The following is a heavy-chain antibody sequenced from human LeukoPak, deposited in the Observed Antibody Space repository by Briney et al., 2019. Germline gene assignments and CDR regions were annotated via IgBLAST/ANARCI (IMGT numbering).Heavy chain of an antibody. CDR3: ARGRGIAAAPLWARKYYYYYYGMDV. CDR1: GYTFTGYY. D-gene: IGHD6-13*01. Sequence: ASVKVSCKASGYTFTGYYMHWVRQAPGQGLEWMGWINPNSGGTNYAQKFQGRVTMTRDTSISTAYMELSSLRSEDTAVYYCARGRGIAAAPLWARKYYYYYYGMDVWGQGTTVTVS. J-gene: IGHJ6*02. CDR2: INPNSGGT. V-gene: IGHV1-2*02.